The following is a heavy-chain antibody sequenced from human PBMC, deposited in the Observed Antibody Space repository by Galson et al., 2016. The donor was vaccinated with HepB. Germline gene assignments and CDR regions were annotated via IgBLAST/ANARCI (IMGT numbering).Heavy chain of an antibody. J-gene: IGHJ4*02. CDR1: GYTFTGYQ. CDR2: INPNSGVT. Sequence: SVKVSCKASGYTFTGYQVHWVRQAPGQGLEWMGWINPNSGVTIYAQKFQGRVTMTRDTSINAAHMELSSLTSDDTGVYYCARGGTASALDYCGQGTLVTVSS. CDR3: ARGGTASALDY. D-gene: IGHD3-16*01. V-gene: IGHV1-2*02.